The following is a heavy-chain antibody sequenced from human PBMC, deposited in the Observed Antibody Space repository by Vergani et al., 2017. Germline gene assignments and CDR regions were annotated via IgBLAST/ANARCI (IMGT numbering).Heavy chain of an antibody. Sequence: EVQLVESGGGLIQPGGSLRLSCAASGFTVSSNYMSWVRQAPGKGLEWVSVIYSGGSTYYADSVKGRFTISRDNSKNTLYLQMNSLRAEDKAVYYCARLFFTAAGTYYMDVWGKGTTVTVSS. CDR3: ARLFFTAAGTYYMDV. D-gene: IGHD6-13*01. CDR2: IYSGGST. J-gene: IGHJ6*03. CDR1: GFTVSSNY. V-gene: IGHV3-53*01.